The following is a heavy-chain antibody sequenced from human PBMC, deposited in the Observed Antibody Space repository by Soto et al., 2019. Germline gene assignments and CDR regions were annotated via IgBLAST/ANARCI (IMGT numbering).Heavy chain of an antibody. J-gene: IGHJ4*02. V-gene: IGHV2-5*02. D-gene: IGHD3-22*01. Sequence: QITLKESGPTLVKPTQTLTLTCTFSGFSLSTSGVGVGWIRQPPGKALEWLALIYWDDDKRYSPSLKSRLTITKDTSKNQVVLTMTNMDPVDTATYYCAHRWAEGYYYDDMNFDYWGQGTLVTVSS. CDR3: AHRWAEGYYYDDMNFDY. CDR1: GFSLSTSGVG. CDR2: IYWDDDK.